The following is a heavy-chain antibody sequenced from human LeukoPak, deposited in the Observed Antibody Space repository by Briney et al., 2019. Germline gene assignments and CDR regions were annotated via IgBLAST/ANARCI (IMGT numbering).Heavy chain of an antibody. CDR3: TRAAIFSNGGGFDP. Sequence: GGSLRLSCAVSGFTFSNYDMHWVRQATGKGLEWVSVITTTGDTYYAGSVKGRFTISREDAKNSLYLQMNSLRAGDTAVYFCTRAAIFSNGGGFDPWGRGTLVTVSS. D-gene: IGHD4-23*01. CDR1: GFTFSNYD. V-gene: IGHV3-13*01. J-gene: IGHJ5*02. CDR2: ITTTGDT.